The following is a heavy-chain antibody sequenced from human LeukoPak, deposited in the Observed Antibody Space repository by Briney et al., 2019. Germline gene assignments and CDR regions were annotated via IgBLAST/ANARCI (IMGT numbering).Heavy chain of an antibody. CDR2: INHSGST. J-gene: IGHJ4*02. CDR1: GGSFSGYY. Sequence: SETLSLTCAVYGGSFSGYYWSWIRQPPGKGLEWIGEINHSGSTNYNPSLKSRVTISVDTSKNQFSLKLSSVTAADTAVYYCARGSNTAMEFDYWGQGTLVTVSS. V-gene: IGHV4-34*01. CDR3: ARGSNTAMEFDY. D-gene: IGHD5-18*01.